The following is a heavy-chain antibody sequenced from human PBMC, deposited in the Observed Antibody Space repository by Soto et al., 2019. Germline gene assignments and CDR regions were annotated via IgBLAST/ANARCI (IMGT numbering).Heavy chain of an antibody. J-gene: IGHJ4*02. D-gene: IGHD3-22*01. Sequence: GGSLRLSCAASGFTFSSYGMHWVRQAPGKGLEWVAVISYDGSNKYYADSVKGRFTISRDNSKNTLYLQMNSLRAEDTAVYYCAKMLRYYYDSSGPHYWGQGTLVTVSS. CDR3: AKMLRYYYDSSGPHY. V-gene: IGHV3-30*18. CDR2: ISYDGSNK. CDR1: GFTFSSYG.